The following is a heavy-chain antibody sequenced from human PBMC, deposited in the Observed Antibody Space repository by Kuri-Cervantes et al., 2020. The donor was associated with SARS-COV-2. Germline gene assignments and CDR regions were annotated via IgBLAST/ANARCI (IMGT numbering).Heavy chain of an antibody. CDR1: GFTFSSYA. CDR2: ISGSGGST. CDR3: AKDLGRPNWFDP. V-gene: IGHV3-23*01. Sequence: GGSLRLSCAASGFTFSSYAMSWVRQAPGKGREWVSAISGSGGSTYYADSVKGRFTISRDNSKNTLYLQMNSLRSEDTAVYYCAKDLGRPNWFDPWGQGTLVTVSS. J-gene: IGHJ5*02.